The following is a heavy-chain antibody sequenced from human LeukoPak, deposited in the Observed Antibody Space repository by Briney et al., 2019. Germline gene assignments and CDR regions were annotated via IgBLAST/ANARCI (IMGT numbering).Heavy chain of an antibody. CDR2: ISTRGDNT. V-gene: IGHV3-23*01. CDR1: GLTFSDYA. Sequence: AGGSLRLSCTTSGLTFSDYAMRWVRQAPGEGLEGVSSISTRGDNTDYADSVRGRFTISRDDSKNTLYLQMNRLSPDDTAVYYCATPLWDVYLGAYWGQGTLVTVSS. J-gene: IGHJ4*02. CDR3: ATPLWDVYLGAY. D-gene: IGHD3-16*01.